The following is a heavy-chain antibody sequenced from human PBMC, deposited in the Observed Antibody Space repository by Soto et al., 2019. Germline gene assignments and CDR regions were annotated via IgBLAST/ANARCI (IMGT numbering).Heavy chain of an antibody. CDR3: AKDYGSSRYFFDY. CDR2: ISGNGANT. CDR1: GLTFINYA. D-gene: IGHD6-19*01. V-gene: IGHV3-23*01. J-gene: IGHJ4*02. Sequence: GGSLRLSCAASGLTFINYAMTWVRQAPGEGLEWVSTISGNGANTHYADSVKGRFSISRDNSKNTLYIQMNSLRAVDTAVYYCAKDYGSSRYFFDYWGQGALVTVSS.